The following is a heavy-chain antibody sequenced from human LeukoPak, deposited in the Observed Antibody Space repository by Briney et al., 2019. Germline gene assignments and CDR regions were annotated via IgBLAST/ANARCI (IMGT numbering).Heavy chain of an antibody. CDR1: GGTFSSYA. D-gene: IGHD6-19*01. V-gene: IGHV1-69*05. Sequence: GSSVKVSCKASGGTFSSYAISWVRQAPGQGLEGMGRIIPIFGTANYAQKFQGRVTITTDESTSTAYMELSSLRSEDTAVYYCSREPGYSSGWFDPWGQGTLVTVSS. CDR2: IIPIFGTA. CDR3: SREPGYSSGWFDP. J-gene: IGHJ5*02.